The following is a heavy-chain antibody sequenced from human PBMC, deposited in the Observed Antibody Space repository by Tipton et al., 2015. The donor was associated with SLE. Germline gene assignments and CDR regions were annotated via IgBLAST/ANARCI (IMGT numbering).Heavy chain of an antibody. CDR1: GDSLNSHY. Sequence: TLSLTCTVSGDSLNSHYWSWIRQPAGKGLQWIGRIYPSGSINYNPSLKSRVTMSVDTSKDQFSLKLSSVTAADTAVYYCVVCSPSSCSYFDYWGQGRLVTVSS. D-gene: IGHD2-2*01. CDR2: IYPSGSI. V-gene: IGHV4-4*07. CDR3: VVCSPSSCSYFDY. J-gene: IGHJ4*02.